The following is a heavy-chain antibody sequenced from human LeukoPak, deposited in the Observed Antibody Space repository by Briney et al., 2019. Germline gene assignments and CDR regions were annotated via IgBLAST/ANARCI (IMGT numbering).Heavy chain of an antibody. CDR1: GGSISSGGYY. CDR3: ARVPRGNYDILTGYYGGAANWFDP. Sequence: SETLSLTCTVSGGSISSGGYYWSWIRQHPGKGLEWIGYIYYSESTYYNPSLKSRVTISVDTSKNQFSLKLSSVTAADTAVYYCARVPRGNYDILTGYYGGAANWFDPWGQGTLVTVSS. CDR2: IYYSEST. D-gene: IGHD3-9*01. V-gene: IGHV4-31*03. J-gene: IGHJ5*02.